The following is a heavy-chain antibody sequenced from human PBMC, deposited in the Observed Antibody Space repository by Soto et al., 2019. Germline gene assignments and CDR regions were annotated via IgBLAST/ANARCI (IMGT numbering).Heavy chain of an antibody. CDR3: ATPYSSSRVHDYYYYMDV. CDR1: GYTLTELS. D-gene: IGHD6-13*01. CDR2: FDPEDGET. Sequence: ASVKVSCKVSGYTLTELSMHWVRQAPGKGLEWMGGFDPEDGETIYAQKFQGRVTMTEDTSTDTAYMELSSLRSEDTAVYYCATPYSSSRVHDYYYYMDVWGKGTTVTVSS. V-gene: IGHV1-24*01. J-gene: IGHJ6*03.